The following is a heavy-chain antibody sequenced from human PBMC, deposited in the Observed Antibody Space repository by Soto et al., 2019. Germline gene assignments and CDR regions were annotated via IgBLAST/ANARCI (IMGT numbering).Heavy chain of an antibody. V-gene: IGHV3-9*01. CDR1: GFTFDDYA. CDR2: ISWNSGSI. J-gene: IGHJ4*02. Sequence: EVQLVESGGGLVQPGRSLRRSCAASGFTFDDYAMHWVRQATGKGMEWVSGISWNSGSIGYADSVKGRFTISRDNAKNSLYLQMNSLRAEETALYYCAKDRSNFGYFLDYWGQGTLVTVSS. D-gene: IGHD2-2*03. CDR3: AKDRSNFGYFLDY.